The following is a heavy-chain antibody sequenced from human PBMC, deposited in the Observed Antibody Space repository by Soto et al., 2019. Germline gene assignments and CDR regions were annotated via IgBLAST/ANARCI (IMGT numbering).Heavy chain of an antibody. J-gene: IGHJ4*02. CDR3: ARVNRGAFDH. CDR1: GCSIHAYY. CDR2: IFYTGST. Sequence: QVQLQESGPGLVKPSQTLSLTCTVSGCSIHAYYWVWIRQPPGKGLEWIGSIFYTGSTDSIPSLKSRGTLSLATSKNQFSLNLSSVPAADTAVYYCARVNRGAFDHWGQGALVTVSS. V-gene: IGHV4-59*01.